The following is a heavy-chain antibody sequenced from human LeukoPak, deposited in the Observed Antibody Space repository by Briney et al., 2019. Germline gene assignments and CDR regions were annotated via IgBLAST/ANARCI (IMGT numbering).Heavy chain of an antibody. D-gene: IGHD3-3*01. CDR3: AKVFLRFLEWLSTQSRLRSGSHFDY. CDR1: GFTFSDYY. V-gene: IGHV3-23*01. CDR2: ISGSGGST. Sequence: PGGSLRLSCAASGFTFSDYYMIWIRQAPGKGLEWVSAISGSGGSTYYTDSVKGRFTISRDNSKNTLYLQMNSLRAEDTAVYYCAKVFLRFLEWLSTQSRLRSGSHFDYWGQGTLVTVSS. J-gene: IGHJ4*02.